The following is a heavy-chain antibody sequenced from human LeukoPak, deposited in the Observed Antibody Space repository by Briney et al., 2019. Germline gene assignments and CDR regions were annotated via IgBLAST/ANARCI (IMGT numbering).Heavy chain of an antibody. CDR2: IYTSGST. D-gene: IGHD2-2*01. CDR3: ARRYCSSTSCYGAFDI. Sequence: PSETLSLTCTVSGGSISSYYWSWIRQPAGKGLEWIGRIYTSGSTNYNLSLKSRVTMSVDTSKNQFSLKLSSVTAADTAVYYCARRYCSSTSCYGAFDIWGQGTMVTVSS. V-gene: IGHV4-4*07. CDR1: GGSISSYY. J-gene: IGHJ3*02.